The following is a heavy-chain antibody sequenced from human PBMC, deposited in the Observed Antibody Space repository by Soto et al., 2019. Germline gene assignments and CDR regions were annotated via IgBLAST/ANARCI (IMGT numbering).Heavy chain of an antibody. D-gene: IGHD2-2*01. Sequence: GGSLRLSCAASGFTFSSYGMHWVRQAPGKGLEWVAVISYDGSNKYYADSVKGRFTISRDNSKNTLYLQMNSLRAEDTAVYYCAKALISDIVEVPAAHWFDPWGQGTLVTVSS. CDR1: GFTFSSYG. V-gene: IGHV3-30*18. CDR3: AKALISDIVEVPAAHWFDP. CDR2: ISYDGSNK. J-gene: IGHJ5*02.